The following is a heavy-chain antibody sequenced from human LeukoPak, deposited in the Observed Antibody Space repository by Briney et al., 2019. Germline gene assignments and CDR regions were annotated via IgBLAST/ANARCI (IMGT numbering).Heavy chain of an antibody. CDR1: GGSISSDGYY. D-gene: IGHD6-13*01. CDR2: IYHSGNT. J-gene: IGHJ3*02. Sequence: SETLSLTCTVSGGSISSDGYYWSWLRQPPGQALERIGYIYHSGNTYYNPSLKSRVTVLVDRSTNQFSLNLDSVTAADTAVYYCARPIYSSSWYIWGAFDIWGQGTMVTVSS. CDR3: ARPIYSSSWYIWGAFDI. V-gene: IGHV4-30-2*01.